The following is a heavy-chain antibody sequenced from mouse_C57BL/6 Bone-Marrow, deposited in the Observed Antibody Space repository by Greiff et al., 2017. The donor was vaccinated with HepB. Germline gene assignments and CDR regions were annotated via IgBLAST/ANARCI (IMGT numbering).Heavy chain of an antibody. J-gene: IGHJ3*01. CDR1: GFSLTSYG. V-gene: IGHV2-6-1*01. CDR2: IWSDGST. CDR3: ARHGGGSDYPFAY. Sequence: VKLKESGPGLVAPSQSLSITCTVSGFSLTSYGVHWVRQPPGKGLEWLVVIWSDGSTTYNSALKSRLSISKDNSKSQVFLKMNSLQTDDTAMYYCARHGGGSDYPFAYWGQGTLVTVSA. D-gene: IGHD2-4*01.